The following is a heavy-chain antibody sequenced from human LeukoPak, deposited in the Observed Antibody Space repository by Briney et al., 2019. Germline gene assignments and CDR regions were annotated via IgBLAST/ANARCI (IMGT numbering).Heavy chain of an antibody. Sequence: GGSLRLSCVASGFTFSSYWMSWVRQAPGKGLEWVANIKQDGSEKYYVDSVKGRFTISRDNAKNSLYLQMNSLRAEDTAVYYCARCASLGAVAGRIRPYDYWGQGTLVTVSS. CDR1: GFTFSSYW. J-gene: IGHJ4*02. CDR3: ARCASLGAVAGRIRPYDY. CDR2: IKQDGSEK. D-gene: IGHD6-19*01. V-gene: IGHV3-7*03.